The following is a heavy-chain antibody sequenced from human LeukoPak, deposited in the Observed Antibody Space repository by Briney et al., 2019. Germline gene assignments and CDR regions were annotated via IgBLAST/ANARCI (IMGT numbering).Heavy chain of an antibody. CDR1: GYTFTSYD. Sequence: ASVKVSCKASGYTFTSYDINWVRQATGQGLEWMGWMNPNSGNTGYAQKFQGRVTMTRNTSISTAYMELSSLRSEDTAVYYCARDQFQAAYNWFDPWGQGTLVTVSS. D-gene: IGHD5-24*01. CDR2: MNPNSGNT. CDR3: ARDQFQAAYNWFDP. V-gene: IGHV1-8*01. J-gene: IGHJ5*02.